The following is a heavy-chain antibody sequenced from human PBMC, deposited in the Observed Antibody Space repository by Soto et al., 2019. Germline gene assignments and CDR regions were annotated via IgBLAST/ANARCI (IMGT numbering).Heavy chain of an antibody. CDR3: ARGYCTTNICDPWFDP. D-gene: IGHD2-8*01. CDR1: GYGFTSYW. CDR2: IYPGDSDT. J-gene: IGHJ5*02. V-gene: IGHV5-51*01. Sequence: PGESLKISCTGVGYGFTSYWIGWVRQMPGKGLEWMGIIYPGDSDTRYSPSFQGQVTISADKSITTAYLQWSSLKASDTAMYYCARGYCTTNICDPWFDPWGQGTLVTVSS.